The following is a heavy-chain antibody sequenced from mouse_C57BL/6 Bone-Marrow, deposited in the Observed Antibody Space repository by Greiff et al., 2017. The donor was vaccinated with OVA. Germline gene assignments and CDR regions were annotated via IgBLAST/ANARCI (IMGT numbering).Heavy chain of an antibody. D-gene: IGHD1-1*01. V-gene: IGHV1-72*01. CDR1: GYTFTSYW. J-gene: IGHJ2*01. CDR3: ARGDYGSSRRLDY. Sequence: QVQLQQSGAELVKPGASVKLSCKASGYTFTSYWMHWVKQRPGRGLEWIGRIDPNSGGTKYNGKFKSKATLTVDKPSSPAYMQLSSLTSEDSAVYYCARGDYGSSRRLDYWGQGTTLTVSS. CDR2: IDPNSGGT.